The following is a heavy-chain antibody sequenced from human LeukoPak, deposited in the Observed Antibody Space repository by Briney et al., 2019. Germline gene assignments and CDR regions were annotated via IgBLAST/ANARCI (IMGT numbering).Heavy chain of an antibody. CDR3: ARPMINYYMDV. V-gene: IGHV4-39*01. CDR2: IYYSGST. D-gene: IGHD3-16*01. Sequence: SETLSLTCTVSGGSISSGSYYWGWIRQPPGKGLEWIGSIYYSGSTYYNPSLKSRVTISVDTSKNQFSLKLSSVTAADTAVYYCARPMINYYMDVWGKGTTVTVSS. CDR1: GGSISSGSYY. J-gene: IGHJ6*03.